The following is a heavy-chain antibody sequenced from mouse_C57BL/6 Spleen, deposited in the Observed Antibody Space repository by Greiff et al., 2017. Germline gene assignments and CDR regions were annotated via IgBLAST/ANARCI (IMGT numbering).Heavy chain of an antibody. Sequence: EVHLLESGAGLVQPGGSLSLSCAASGFTFTDYYMSWVRQPPGKALEWFGFIRNKANGSTSEYSASVKGRFTISRDKSQSILYLQMNALRAEDSATYYCARDDYYAMDYWGQGTSVTVSS. J-gene: IGHJ4*01. CDR3: ARDDYYAMDY. CDR1: GFTFTDYY. V-gene: IGHV7-3*01. CDR2: IRNKANGSTS.